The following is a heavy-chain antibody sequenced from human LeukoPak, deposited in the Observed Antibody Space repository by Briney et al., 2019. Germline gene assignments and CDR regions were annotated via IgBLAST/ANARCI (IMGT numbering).Heavy chain of an antibody. CDR2: MNPNSGNT. V-gene: IGHV1-8*01. D-gene: IGHD1-26*01. J-gene: IGHJ3*02. CDR3: AREKGASAFDI. CDR1: GYTFTSYD. Sequence: GASVKVSCKASGYTFTSYDINWVRQATGQGLEGMGWMNPNSGNTGYAQKFQGRVTMTRNTAISTADMELSRMRSEDTAVYYCAREKGASAFDIWGQGTMVTVSS.